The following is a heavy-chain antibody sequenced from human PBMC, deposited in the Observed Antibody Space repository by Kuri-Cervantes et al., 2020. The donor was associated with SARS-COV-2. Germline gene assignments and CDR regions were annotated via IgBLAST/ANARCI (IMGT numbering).Heavy chain of an antibody. CDR3: ARDPVTPGYYYYYGMDV. J-gene: IGHJ6*02. D-gene: IGHD4-23*01. CDR1: GFTFSSHW. Sequence: GESLKISCAASGFTFSSHWMHWVRQAPGKGLVWVSRINSDGSSTSYADSVKGRFTISRDNAKNTLYLQMNSLRAEDTAVYYCARDPVTPGYYYYYGMDVWGQGTTVTVSS. CDR2: INSDGSST. V-gene: IGHV3-74*01.